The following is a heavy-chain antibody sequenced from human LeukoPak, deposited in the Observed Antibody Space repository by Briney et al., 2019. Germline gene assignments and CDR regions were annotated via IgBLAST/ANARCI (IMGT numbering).Heavy chain of an antibody. CDR2: INPSGGST. Sequence: GASVKVSCKASGYTFTIYYMHCVPQAPGQGLVWMGIINPSGGSTSYAQKLQGRVTMTRDMSTSTVYMELSSLRSEDTAVYYCARGFIVLIVYAQSEGNWFGPWGQGTLVTVSS. J-gene: IGHJ5*02. CDR3: ARGFIVLIVYAQSEGNWFGP. D-gene: IGHD2-8*01. CDR1: GYTFTIYY. V-gene: IGHV1-46*01.